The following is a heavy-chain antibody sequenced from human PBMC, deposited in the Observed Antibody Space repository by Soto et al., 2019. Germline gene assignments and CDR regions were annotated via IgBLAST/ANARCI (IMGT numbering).Heavy chain of an antibody. Sequence: SETLSLTCAVYGGSFSGYYWSWIRQPPGKGLEWIGEINHSGSTNYNPSLKSRVTISVDTSKNQFSLKLSSVTAADTAVYYCARGQGYDFWSGYYYWGQGTLVTVSS. CDR1: GGSFSGYY. J-gene: IGHJ4*02. V-gene: IGHV4-34*01. CDR2: INHSGST. D-gene: IGHD3-3*01. CDR3: ARGQGYDFWSGYYY.